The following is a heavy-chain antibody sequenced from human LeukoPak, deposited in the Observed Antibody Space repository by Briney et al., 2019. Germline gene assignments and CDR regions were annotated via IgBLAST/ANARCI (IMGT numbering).Heavy chain of an antibody. V-gene: IGHV3-33*01. CDR2: ISVDGSDK. Sequence: GGSLRLSCAASGFTFSGYGMNWVRQAPGKGLEWVAVISVDGSDKYYADSVKGRFTISRDNSNNTLYLQMSSLRVEDTAMYYCARGSFFSTARWFDPWGQGTLVTVSS. CDR3: ARGSFFSTARWFDP. J-gene: IGHJ5*02. D-gene: IGHD3/OR15-3a*01. CDR1: GFTFSGYG.